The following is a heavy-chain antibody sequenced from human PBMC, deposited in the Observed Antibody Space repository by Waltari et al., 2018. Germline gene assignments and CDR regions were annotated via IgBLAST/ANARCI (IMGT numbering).Heavy chain of an antibody. J-gene: IGHJ4*02. V-gene: IGHV4-39*01. D-gene: IGHD6-13*01. CDR3: ARSSYSSSWPPDY. CDR1: GGSISSSRYY. Sequence: QLQLQESGPGLAKSSETLSLTCTVSGGSISSSRYYWGWIRQPPGKGLEWIGSIHYSGSTQYIPSLKSRVTISVDTSKNQFSLKLSSVTDADTAVYYCARSSYSSSWPPDYWGQGLLVTVSS. CDR2: IHYSGST.